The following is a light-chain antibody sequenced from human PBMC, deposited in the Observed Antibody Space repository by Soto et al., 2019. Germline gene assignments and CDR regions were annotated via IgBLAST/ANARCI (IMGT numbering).Light chain of an antibody. CDR1: SSDVGGYNY. Sequence: QSALTQPASVSGSPGQSITISCTGTSSDVGGYNYVSWYQQQPGEPPQLMIYEVSNRPSGVSHRFSGSNSGNTASLTISGLQAEDEAYYYCSSYTSSSALVFGGGTKLTVL. CDR2: EVS. V-gene: IGLV2-14*01. J-gene: IGLJ3*02. CDR3: SSYTSSSALV.